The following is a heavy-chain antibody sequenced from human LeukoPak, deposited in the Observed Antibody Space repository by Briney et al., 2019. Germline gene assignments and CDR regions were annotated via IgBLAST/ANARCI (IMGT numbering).Heavy chain of an antibody. J-gene: IGHJ4*02. CDR1: GGSFGGYY. D-gene: IGHD3-9*01. CDR2: INHSGST. Sequence: EASETLSLTCAVYGGSFGGYYWSWIRQPPGKGLEWIGEINHSGSTNYNPSLKSRVTISVDTSKNQFSLKLSSVTAADTAVYYCARDTSDYDILTGYTSGLDYWGQGTLVTVSS. CDR3: ARDTSDYDILTGYTSGLDY. V-gene: IGHV4-34*01.